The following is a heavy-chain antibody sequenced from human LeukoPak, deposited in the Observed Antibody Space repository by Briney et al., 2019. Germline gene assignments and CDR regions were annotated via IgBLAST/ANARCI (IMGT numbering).Heavy chain of an antibody. Sequence: ASVKVSCKASGYTFTGYYMHWVRQAPGQGLEWMGWINPNSGGTNYAQKFQGRVTMTRDTSISTAYMELSRLRSDDTAVYYCARDRTVGATIVIFDYWGQGTLVTVPS. CDR2: INPNSGGT. J-gene: IGHJ4*02. D-gene: IGHD1-26*01. V-gene: IGHV1-2*02. CDR1: GYTFTGYY. CDR3: ARDRTVGATIVIFDY.